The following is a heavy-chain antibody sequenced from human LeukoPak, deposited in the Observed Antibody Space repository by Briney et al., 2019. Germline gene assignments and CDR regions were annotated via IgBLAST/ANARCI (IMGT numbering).Heavy chain of an antibody. CDR2: IYPCDSDT. J-gene: IGHJ3*02. CDR3: ARQDSSGYYPRNAFDI. V-gene: IGHV5-51*01. Sequence: XGSGYIFTSXWXXWVRQLRGKXXEXVGIIYPCDSDTTYSPSFQGQVTISADKSISTAYLQWSSLKASDTAMYYCARQDSSGYYPRNAFDIWGQGTMVTVSS. CDR1: GYIFTSXW. D-gene: IGHD3-22*01.